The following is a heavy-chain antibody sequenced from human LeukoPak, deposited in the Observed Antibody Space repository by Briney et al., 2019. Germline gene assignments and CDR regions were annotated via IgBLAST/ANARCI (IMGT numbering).Heavy chain of an antibody. J-gene: IGHJ5*02. Sequence: PSETLSLTCAVYGGSFSGYYWSWIRQPPGKGLEWIGEINHSGSTNYNPSLKSRVTISVDTSKNQFSLKLSSVTAADTAVYYCARGRQVVHYCGSGYNWFDPWGQGTLVTVSS. D-gene: IGHD3-10*01. V-gene: IGHV4-34*01. CDR1: GGSFSGYY. CDR2: INHSGST. CDR3: ARGRQVVHYCGSGYNWFDP.